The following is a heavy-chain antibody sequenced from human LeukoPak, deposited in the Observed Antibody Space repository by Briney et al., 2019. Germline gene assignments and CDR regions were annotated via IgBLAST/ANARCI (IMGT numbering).Heavy chain of an antibody. CDR1: GGSFSGYY. CDR3: ARGRLMYYDFWSGYQSYYYYMDV. V-gene: IGHV4-34*01. J-gene: IGHJ6*03. CDR2: INHSGST. Sequence: TSEILSLTCAVYGGSFSGYYWSWIRQPPGKGLEWIGEINHSGSTNYNPSLKSRVTISVDTSKNQFSLKLSSVTAAGTAVYYCARGRLMYYDFWSGYQSYYYYMDVWGKGTTVTVSS. D-gene: IGHD3-3*01.